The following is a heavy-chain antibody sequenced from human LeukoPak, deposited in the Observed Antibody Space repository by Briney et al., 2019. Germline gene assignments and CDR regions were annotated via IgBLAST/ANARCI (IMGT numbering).Heavy chain of an antibody. J-gene: IGHJ4*02. CDR3: ARTDKIVSDFDY. CDR2: IYYSGST. V-gene: IGHV4-38-2*02. D-gene: IGHD2-15*01. Sequence: PSETLSLTCTVSGYSISSGYYWGWIRQPPGKGLEWIGSIYYSGSTYYNPSLKSRVTISVDTSKNQFSLKLSSVTAADTAVYYCARTDKIVSDFDYWGQGTLVTVSS. CDR1: GYSISSGYY.